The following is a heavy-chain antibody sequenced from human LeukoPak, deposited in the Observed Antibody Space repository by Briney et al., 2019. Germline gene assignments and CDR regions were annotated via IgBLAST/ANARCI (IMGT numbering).Heavy chain of an antibody. D-gene: IGHD2-21*01. Sequence: GGSLRLSCAASGFSVSTNYINWVRQAPGKGLEWVSVIYSGGSTYSADSVKGRFTISRDNSKNTLYLQMNSLRAEDTAVYYCARGYSYYFDYWGQGTLVTVSS. CDR3: ARGYSYYFDY. CDR1: GFSVSTNY. CDR2: IYSGGST. J-gene: IGHJ4*02. V-gene: IGHV3-66*01.